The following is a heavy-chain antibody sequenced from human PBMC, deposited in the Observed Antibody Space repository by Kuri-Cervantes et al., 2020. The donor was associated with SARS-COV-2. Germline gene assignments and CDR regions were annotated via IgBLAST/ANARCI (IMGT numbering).Heavy chain of an antibody. CDR3: AYSTSLDY. D-gene: IGHD2-2*01. J-gene: IGHJ4*02. CDR2: IKQDGGEK. V-gene: IGHV3-7*01. Sequence: GESLKIFCAASGFTFSSYWMSWVRQAPGKGLEWVANIKQDGGEKYYVDSVEGRFTISRDNGKNSLYLQMNSLRAEDTAVYYCAYSTSLDYWGQGTMVTVSS. CDR1: GFTFSSYW.